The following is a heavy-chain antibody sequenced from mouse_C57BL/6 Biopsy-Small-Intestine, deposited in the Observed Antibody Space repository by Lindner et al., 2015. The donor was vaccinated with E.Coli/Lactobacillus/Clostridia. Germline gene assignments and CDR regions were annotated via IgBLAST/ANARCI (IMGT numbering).Heavy chain of an antibody. V-gene: IGHV1-84*02. CDR1: GYTFTDYG. CDR2: TSGSSGNT. CDR3: ARKDYYRPNAYSDLGGSDVLDI. D-gene: IGHD1-1*01. J-gene: IGHJ3*01. Sequence: SVKVSCKASGYTFTDYGFTWVRQAPGQGLEWMGWTSGSSGNTKYAQKFQDRVTMTTDTSTSTAYMELRRLTSDDTAVYYCARKDYYRPNAYSDLGGSDVLDIWGQGTMVIVSS.